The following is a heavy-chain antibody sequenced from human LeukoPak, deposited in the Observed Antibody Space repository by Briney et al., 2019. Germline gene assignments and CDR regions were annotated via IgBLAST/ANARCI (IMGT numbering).Heavy chain of an antibody. CDR3: VKGSSYYYDSSGYRLDY. CDR2: ITSNGGST. CDR1: GFTFSSYA. Sequence: GGSLRLSCAASGFTFSSYAMHWVRQAPGKGLECVSAITSNGGSTYYADSVKDRFTISRDNSKNTLYLQMSSLRAEDTAVYYCVKGSSYYYDSSGYRLDYWGQGTLVTVSS. D-gene: IGHD3-22*01. J-gene: IGHJ4*02. V-gene: IGHV3-64D*06.